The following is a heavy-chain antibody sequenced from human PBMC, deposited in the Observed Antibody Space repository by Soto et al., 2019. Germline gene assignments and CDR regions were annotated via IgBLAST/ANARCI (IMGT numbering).Heavy chain of an antibody. CDR2: LYNSAST. D-gene: IGHD4-17*01. CDR3: ARTHDYGDYGRWFGP. Sequence: SETLSLTCTVSGDSISSNYWSWIRQPPGKRLEWIGYLYNSASTNYHPSLRGRVTILVDTSKNQFSLRLSSVTDADTAVYYCARTHDYGDYGRWFGPWGQGIQVTVSS. CDR1: GDSISSNY. V-gene: IGHV4-59*01. J-gene: IGHJ5*02.